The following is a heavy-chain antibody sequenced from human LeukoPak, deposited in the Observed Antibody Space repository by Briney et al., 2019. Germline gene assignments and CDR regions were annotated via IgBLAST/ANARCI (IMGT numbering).Heavy chain of an antibody. CDR3: ARDVAPVGTVWFDL. Sequence: SCKVSGYTLTELSMHWVRQAPGKGLVWVSRINSDDTSTSYADSVKGRFTISRDNAKNTLYLQMNSLRVEDTAVYYCARDVAPVGTVWFDLWGQGTLVIVSS. CDR2: INSDDTST. V-gene: IGHV3-74*01. J-gene: IGHJ5*02. CDR1: GYTLTELS. D-gene: IGHD2-2*01.